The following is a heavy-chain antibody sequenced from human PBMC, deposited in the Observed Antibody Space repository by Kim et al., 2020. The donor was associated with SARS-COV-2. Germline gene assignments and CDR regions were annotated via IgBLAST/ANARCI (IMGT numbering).Heavy chain of an antibody. CDR3: VRASPSAFDI. CDR1: GGSISSGGYY. Sequence: SETLSLTCTVSGGSISSGGYYWSWIRQHPGKGLEWIGYIYYSGSTYYNPSLKSRVTISVDTSKNQFSLKLSSVTAADTAVYYCVRASPSAFDIWGHGTMVTVSS. J-gene: IGHJ3*02. CDR2: IYYSGST. V-gene: IGHV4-31*03.